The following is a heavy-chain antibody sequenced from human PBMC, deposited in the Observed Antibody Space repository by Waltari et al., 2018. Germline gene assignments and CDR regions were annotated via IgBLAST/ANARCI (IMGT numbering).Heavy chain of an antibody. CDR1: GYSISSGYY. J-gene: IGHJ4*02. D-gene: IGHD1-26*01. CDR3: ARQRGTTSLDYFDY. Sequence: QVQLQESGPGLVKPSETLSLTCAVSGYSISSGYYWGWIRQPPGEGLAWIGSIYHIGSTYNNPSLKSRVTISVDTSKNQFSLKLSSVTAADTAVYYCARQRGTTSLDYFDYWGQGTLVTVSS. CDR2: IYHIGST. V-gene: IGHV4-38-2*01.